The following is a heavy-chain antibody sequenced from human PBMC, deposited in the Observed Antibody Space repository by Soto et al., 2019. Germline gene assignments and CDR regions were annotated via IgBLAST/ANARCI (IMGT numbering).Heavy chain of an antibody. CDR3: ARVGRFLNCFDP. V-gene: IGHV4-34*01. J-gene: IGHJ5*02. Sequence: SETLSLTCAVYGGSFSGYYWSWIRQPPGKGLEWIGEINRSGSTNYNPSLKSRVTISVDTSKNQFSLKLSSVTAADTAVYYCARVGRFLNCFDPWCQGTLVTVSS. D-gene: IGHD3-10*01. CDR1: GGSFSGYY. CDR2: INRSGST.